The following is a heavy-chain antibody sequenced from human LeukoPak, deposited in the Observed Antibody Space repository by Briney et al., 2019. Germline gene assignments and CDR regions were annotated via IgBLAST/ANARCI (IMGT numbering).Heavy chain of an antibody. CDR3: ARENYYYYYYMDV. J-gene: IGHJ6*03. CDR1: GGSFSGYY. CDR2: INHSGST. Sequence: SETLSLTCAVYGGSFSGYYWSWIRQPPGKGLEWIGEINHSGSTNYNPSLKSRVTISVDTSKNQFSLKLSSVTAADTAVYYCARENYYYYYYMDVWGKGTTVTISS. V-gene: IGHV4-34*01.